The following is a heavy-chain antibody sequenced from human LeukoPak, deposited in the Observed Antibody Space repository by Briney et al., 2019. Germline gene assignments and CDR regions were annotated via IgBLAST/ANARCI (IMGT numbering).Heavy chain of an antibody. CDR2: INNDGSSA. J-gene: IGHJ4*02. D-gene: IGHD5-12*01. CDR1: GFTFSNYW. Sequence: GGSLRLSCAASGFTFSNYWMHWVRQAPGKGLVWVSCINNDGSSASFADSVKGRFTISRDNARNTVDLQMSSLRAEDTAVYYCAKGGVYSGYDLSFEYWGQGALVTVSS. V-gene: IGHV3-74*01. CDR3: AKGGVYSGYDLSFEY.